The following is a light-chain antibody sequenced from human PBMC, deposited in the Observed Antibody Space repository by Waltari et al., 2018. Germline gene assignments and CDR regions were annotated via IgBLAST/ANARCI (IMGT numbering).Light chain of an antibody. J-gene: IGLJ1*01. CDR3: SSYTTSSAPGV. Sequence: QPALTQPASVSGPPGQSTTISCSGTDSDVGAHDFVLSYHQHPGKAPPLIIYAVSNRPSGISNRFSASKSGNTASLTISGLQAEDEADYYCSSYTTSSAPGVFGTGTRVTVL. V-gene: IGLV2-14*01. CDR1: DSDVGAHDF. CDR2: AVS.